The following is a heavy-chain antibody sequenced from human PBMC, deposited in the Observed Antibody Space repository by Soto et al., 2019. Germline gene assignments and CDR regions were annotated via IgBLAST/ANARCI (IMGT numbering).Heavy chain of an antibody. CDR3: AWGRIRSVLTY. CDR1: GGSISSYY. V-gene: IGHV4-59*01. Sequence: PSETLSLTCTVSGGSISSYYWSWIRQPPGKGLEWIGYIYYSGSTNYNPSLKSRVTISVDTSKNQFSLKLSSVTAADTAVYYCAWGRIRSVLTYSGQGTLVTVSS. CDR2: IYYSGST. J-gene: IGHJ4*02. D-gene: IGHD7-27*01.